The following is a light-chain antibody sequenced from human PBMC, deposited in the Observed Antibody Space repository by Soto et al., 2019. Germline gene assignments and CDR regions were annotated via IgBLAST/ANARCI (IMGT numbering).Light chain of an antibody. CDR3: AAWDDSLNAHYV. CDR2: SNN. CDR1: SSNIGSNT. J-gene: IGLJ1*01. V-gene: IGLV1-44*01. Sequence: LTQPPSASGTPGQRVTISCSGSSSNIGSNTVNWYQQLPGTAPKLLIYSNNQRPSGVPDRFSGSKSGTSASLAISGLQSEDEADYYCAAWDDSLNAHYVFGTGTKV.